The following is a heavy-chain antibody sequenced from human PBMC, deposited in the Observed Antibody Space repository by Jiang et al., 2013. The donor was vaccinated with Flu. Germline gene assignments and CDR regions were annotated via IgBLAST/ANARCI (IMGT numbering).Heavy chain of an antibody. V-gene: IGHV2-70*11. CDR1: GFSLSASGMC. D-gene: IGHD4-17*01. Sequence: KPTQTLTLTCSFSGFSLSASGMCVSWIRQPPGKALEWLARIDWDDXKYYSTSLKTKLTISKDTSKNQVVLIMTNMDPVDTATYYCARTTTVTPHFDYWGPGTLVTVSS. J-gene: IGHJ4*02. CDR3: ARTTTVTPHFDY. CDR2: IDWDDXK.